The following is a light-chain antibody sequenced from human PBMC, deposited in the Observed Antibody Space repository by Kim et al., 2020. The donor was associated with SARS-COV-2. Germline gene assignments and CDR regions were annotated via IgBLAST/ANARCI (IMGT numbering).Light chain of an antibody. J-gene: IGLJ2*01. CDR3: NSYAGSSIVI. CDR1: ISDVGAYNS. CDR2: EVN. Sequence: GHSVPISCTGTISDVGAYNSVSWYQQIPGKAPKRMIYEVNKRPSGVPDRFSGSKSGNTASLTVSGLQPEDEADYYCNSYAGSSIVIFGGGTQLTVL. V-gene: IGLV2-8*01.